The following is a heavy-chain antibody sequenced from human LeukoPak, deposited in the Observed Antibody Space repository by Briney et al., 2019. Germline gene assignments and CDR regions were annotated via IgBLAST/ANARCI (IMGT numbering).Heavy chain of an antibody. CDR2: MNPNSGNT. CDR1: GYTFSNND. J-gene: IGHJ6*03. V-gene: IGHV1-8*03. CDR3: ARGAEDMDV. Sequence: GASVKVSCKASGYTFSNNDINWVRQATGQGLEWMGWMNPNSGNTGYAQKFQGRVTITRNTSISTAYMELSSLRSEDTAVYYCARGAEDMDVWGKGTTVTVSS. D-gene: IGHD1-14*01.